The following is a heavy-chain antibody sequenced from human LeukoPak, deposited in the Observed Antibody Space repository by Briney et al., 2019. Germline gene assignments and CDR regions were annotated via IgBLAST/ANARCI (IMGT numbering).Heavy chain of an antibody. CDR1: GFTFSSYS. D-gene: IGHD2-2*01. J-gene: IGHJ5*02. CDR2: ISGSGGST. CDR3: AKPSCSSANCYRFDP. Sequence: HPGGSLRLSCAASGFTFSSYSMNWVRQAPGKGLEWVSAISGSGGSTYYADSVKGRFTISRDDSKNTLYLQMMSLRAEDSAVYYCAKPSCSSANCYRFDPWGQGTLVIVSS. V-gene: IGHV3-23*01.